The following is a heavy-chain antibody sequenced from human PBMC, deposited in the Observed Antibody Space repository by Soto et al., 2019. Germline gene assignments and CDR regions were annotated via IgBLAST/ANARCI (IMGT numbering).Heavy chain of an antibody. CDR3: ASVRYYSYGIDI. D-gene: IGHD3-10*02. Sequence: ASVKVSCKASGYTFTSYAMHWARQAPGQRLEWMGWIDAGNGNTKYSQKFQGRVTITRDTSASTAYMELSSLRSEDTAVYYCASVRYYSYGIDIWGKGTTVTVSS. V-gene: IGHV1-3*01. CDR2: IDAGNGNT. J-gene: IGHJ6*04. CDR1: GYTFTSYA.